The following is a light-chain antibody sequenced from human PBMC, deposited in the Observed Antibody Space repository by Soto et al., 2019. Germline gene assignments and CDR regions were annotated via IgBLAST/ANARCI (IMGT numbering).Light chain of an antibody. CDR2: GNS. J-gene: IGLJ1*01. Sequence: QSVLTQPPSVSGAPGQRVTISCTGSSSNIGAGYGVHWYQQRPGTAPRLVISGNSNQPSGVPDRFSGSTSGTSASLAISGLQAEDEGDYYCQSYDSIMSARYVFGTGTKATLL. CDR3: QSYDSIMSARYV. CDR1: SSNIGAGYG. V-gene: IGLV1-40*01.